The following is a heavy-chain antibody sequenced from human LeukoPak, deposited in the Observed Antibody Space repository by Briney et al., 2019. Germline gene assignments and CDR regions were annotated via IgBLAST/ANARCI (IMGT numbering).Heavy chain of an antibody. CDR3: ARANMVYAIRYYYYYMDV. J-gene: IGHJ6*03. Sequence: SETLSLTCTVSGFYVTDGYYWGWIRQPPGKGLEWIGEINHSGSTNYNPCLKSRVTISVDTSKSQFSLKLSSVTAADTAVYYCARANMVYAIRYYYYYMDVWGKGTTVTVSS. CDR1: GFYVTDGYY. CDR2: INHSGST. D-gene: IGHD2-8*01. V-gene: IGHV4-34*01.